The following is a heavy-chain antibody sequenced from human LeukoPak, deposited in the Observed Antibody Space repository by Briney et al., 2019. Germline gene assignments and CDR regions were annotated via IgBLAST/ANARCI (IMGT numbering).Heavy chain of an antibody. V-gene: IGHV4-39*07. CDR2: IYYSGST. CDR3: AASSGWYSPYYYGMDV. Sequence: ASETLSLTCTVSGSSISSTSYYWGWIRQPPGKGLEWIGSIYYSGSTYYNPSLKSRVTISVDTFKNQFSLKLNSVTPADTAVYYCAASSGWYSPYYYGMDVWGQGTTVTVSS. CDR1: GSSISSTSYY. J-gene: IGHJ6*02. D-gene: IGHD6-19*01.